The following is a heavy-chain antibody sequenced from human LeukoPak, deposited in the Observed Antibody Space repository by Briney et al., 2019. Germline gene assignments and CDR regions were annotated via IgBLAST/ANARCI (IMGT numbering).Heavy chain of an antibody. CDR2: INTDGSRI. CDR3: ARWLCSTTSCYYFDY. D-gene: IGHD2-2*01. Sequence: GGSLRLSCAASGFTFNDYWMHWVRQAPGQGLVWVSRINTDGSRIYYADSVKGRFTISRDNVQDSLSLQMNSLRAEDTAVYFCARWLCSTTSCYYFDYWGQGSLVVVSS. J-gene: IGHJ4*02. V-gene: IGHV3-74*01. CDR1: GFTFNDYW.